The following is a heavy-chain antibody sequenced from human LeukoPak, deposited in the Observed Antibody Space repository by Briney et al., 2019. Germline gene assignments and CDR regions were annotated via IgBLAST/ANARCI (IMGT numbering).Heavy chain of an antibody. CDR3: ARVDTKPGVTYYYYYYMDV. J-gene: IGHJ6*03. CDR1: GGSISSYY. Sequence: SETLSLTCTVSGGSISSYYWSWIRQPPGKGLEWIGYIYYSGSTNYNPSLKSRVTISVDTSKNQFSLKLSSVTAADTAVYYCARVDTKPGVTYYYYYYMDVWGKGTTVTVSS. CDR2: IYYSGST. V-gene: IGHV4-59*01. D-gene: IGHD2-8*01.